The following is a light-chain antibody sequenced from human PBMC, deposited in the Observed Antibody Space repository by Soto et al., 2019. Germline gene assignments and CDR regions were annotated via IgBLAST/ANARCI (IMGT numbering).Light chain of an antibody. J-gene: IGKJ1*01. CDR1: QSVSSN. V-gene: IGKV3-15*01. CDR3: QQYNNWPPWT. Sequence: EIVMTQSPATLSVSPGERATLSCRASQSVSSNLAWYQQKPGQAPRLLINGASTRGTGIPARFSGSGSWTEFTLTISSLQYEDFAVYYCQQYNNWPPWTFGQGTKVEIK. CDR2: GAS.